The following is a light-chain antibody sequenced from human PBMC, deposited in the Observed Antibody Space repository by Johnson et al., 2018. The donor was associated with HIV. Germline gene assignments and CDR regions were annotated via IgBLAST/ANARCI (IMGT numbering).Light chain of an antibody. J-gene: IGLJ1*01. Sequence: QSVLTQPPSVSAAPGQKVTISCSGSSSNIGNNYVSWYQQLPGTAPKLLIYDNNKRPSGIPDRFSGSKSGTSATLGITGLWPEDEADYYCLAWDSSLSAHFVFGTGTKVTVL. CDR3: LAWDSSLSAHFV. CDR1: SSNIGNNY. V-gene: IGLV1-51*01. CDR2: DNN.